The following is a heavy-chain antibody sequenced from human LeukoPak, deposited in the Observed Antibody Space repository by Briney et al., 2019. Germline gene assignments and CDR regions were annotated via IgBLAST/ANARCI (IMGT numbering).Heavy chain of an antibody. CDR3: ARAGISASGEFDP. D-gene: IGHD1-20*01. V-gene: IGHV1-2*02. CDR2: INPKSGGT. Sequence: GASVKVSCKASGLTFTDFYMHWVRQAPGQGLEWMGWINPKSGGTKYAQKFQDTVTMARDTSINTAYLEVSSLRSDDTAVYYCARAGISASGEFDPWGQGTLVTVSS. J-gene: IGHJ5*02. CDR1: GLTFTDFY.